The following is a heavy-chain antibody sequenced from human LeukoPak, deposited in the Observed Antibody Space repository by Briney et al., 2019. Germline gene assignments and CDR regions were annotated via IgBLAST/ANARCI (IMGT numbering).Heavy chain of an antibody. D-gene: IGHD2-21*01. V-gene: IGHV4-34*01. CDR2: INHSGST. CDR3: ARESVASGGFNWFDP. Sequence: ASETLSLTCAVYGGSFSGYYWSWIRQPPGKGLEWIGEINHSGSTNYNPSLKSRVTISVDTSKNQFSLRLSSVTAADTAVYYCARESVASGGFNWFDPWGQGTLVTVSS. J-gene: IGHJ5*02. CDR1: GGSFSGYY.